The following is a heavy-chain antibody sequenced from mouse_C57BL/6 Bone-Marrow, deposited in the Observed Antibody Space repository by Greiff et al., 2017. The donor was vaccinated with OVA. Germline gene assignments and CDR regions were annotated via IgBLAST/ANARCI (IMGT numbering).Heavy chain of an antibody. CDR3: ARGTTVVAYYFDY. V-gene: IGHV5-17*01. CDR2: ISSGSSTI. Sequence: DVKLVESGGGLVKPGGSLKLSCAASGFTFSDYGMHWVRQAPEKGLEWVAYISSGSSTISYADTVTGRFTISRDNAKNTLFLQMTRLRSEDTAMYYCARGTTVVAYYFDYWGQGTTLTVSS. J-gene: IGHJ2*01. D-gene: IGHD1-1*01. CDR1: GFTFSDYG.